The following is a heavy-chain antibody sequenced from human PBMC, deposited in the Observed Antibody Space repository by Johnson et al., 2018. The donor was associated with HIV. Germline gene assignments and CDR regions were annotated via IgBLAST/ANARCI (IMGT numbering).Heavy chain of an antibody. J-gene: IGHJ3*02. CDR2: IYSGGST. D-gene: IGHD6-6*01. CDR1: GFSVSSKY. CDR3: ASTRLGAFDI. V-gene: IGHV3-66*01. Sequence: VQLVESGGGLVQPGGSLRLSCAASGFSVSSKYMSWVRQAPGKGLEWVSVIYSGGSTFYADSVNGRFTISRDNSGNTLYLQMDSLRVEDTAVYYCASTRLGAFDIWGQWTMVTVSS.